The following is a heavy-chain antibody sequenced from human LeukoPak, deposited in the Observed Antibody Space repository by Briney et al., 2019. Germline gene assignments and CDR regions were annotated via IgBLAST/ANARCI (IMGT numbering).Heavy chain of an antibody. V-gene: IGHV4-34*01. J-gene: IGHJ5*02. D-gene: IGHD2-15*01. Sequence: SETLSLTCAVYGGSFSGYYWSWIRQPPGKGLEWTGEINHSGSTNYNPSLKSRVTISVDTSKNQFSLKLSSVTAADTAVYYCARAGVGYCSGGSCYSFRRPKDWFDPWGQGTLVTVSS. CDR3: ARAGVGYCSGGSCYSFRRPKDWFDP. CDR2: INHSGST. CDR1: GGSFSGYY.